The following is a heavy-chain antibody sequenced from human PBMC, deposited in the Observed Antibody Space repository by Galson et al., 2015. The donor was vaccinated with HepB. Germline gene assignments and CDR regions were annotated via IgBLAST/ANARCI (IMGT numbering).Heavy chain of an antibody. CDR3: ARDRVGTRYCSGGSCYSSQGY. CDR1: GFTFSSYA. V-gene: IGHV3-30-3*01. CDR2: ISYDGSNK. Sequence: SLRLSCAASGFTFSSYAMHWVRQAPGKGLEWVAVISYDGSNKYYADSVKGRFTISRDNSKNTLYLQMNSLRAKDTAVYYCARDRVGTRYCSGGSCYSSQGYWGQGTLVTVSS. J-gene: IGHJ4*02. D-gene: IGHD2-15*01.